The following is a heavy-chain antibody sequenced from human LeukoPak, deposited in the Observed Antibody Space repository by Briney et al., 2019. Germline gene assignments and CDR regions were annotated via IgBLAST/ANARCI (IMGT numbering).Heavy chain of an antibody. CDR2: ISYDGTNK. V-gene: IGHV3-30*04. D-gene: IGHD3-10*01. Sequence: GGSLRLSCAASGFTFSSYAMHWVRQAPGKGLEWVAVISYDGTNKYYADSVKGRFTISRDISKNTLYLQMNSLRAEDTAVYYCARVGGSGSYPNWYFDLWGRGTLVTVSS. CDR1: GFTFSSYA. CDR3: ARVGGSGSYPNWYFDL. J-gene: IGHJ2*01.